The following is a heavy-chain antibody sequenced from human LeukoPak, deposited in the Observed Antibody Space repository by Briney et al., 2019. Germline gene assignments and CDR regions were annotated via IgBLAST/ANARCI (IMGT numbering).Heavy chain of an antibody. Sequence: SETLSLTCTVSGGSMSGYYWSWIRQPPGKGLEWIGEINHSGSTYYNPSLKSRVTISVDSSKNQFSLKLTSVTAADTAVYYCATLGEYYDSSGYYYNWGQGTLVTVSS. V-gene: IGHV4-34*01. D-gene: IGHD3-22*01. CDR2: INHSGST. CDR3: ATLGEYYDSSGYYYN. CDR1: GGSMSGYY. J-gene: IGHJ4*02.